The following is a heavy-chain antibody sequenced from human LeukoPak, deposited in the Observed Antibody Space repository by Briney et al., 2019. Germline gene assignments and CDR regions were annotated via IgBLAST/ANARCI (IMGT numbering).Heavy chain of an antibody. CDR3: ARDLLNDEGSSYFFDQ. D-gene: IGHD2-2*01. CDR1: GFMLNTNA. J-gene: IGHJ4*02. V-gene: IGHV3-48*04. CDR2: ISQSSDRI. Sequence: GGSLRLSCAASGFMLNTNAMSWVRQAPGKGLEWVSYISQSSDRIYHADSVKGRFTISRDNAKNSLYLQMDSLRVEDTAVYYCARDLLNDEGSSYFFDQWGQGTLVTVAS.